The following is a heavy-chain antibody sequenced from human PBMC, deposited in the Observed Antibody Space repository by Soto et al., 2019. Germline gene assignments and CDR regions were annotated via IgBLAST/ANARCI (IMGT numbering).Heavy chain of an antibody. CDR3: ASAIVVAPDKRTVDI. CDR2: ITSSGSPL. CDR1: GFIFSDYY. J-gene: IGHJ3*02. Sequence: QVQLVESGGGLVKPGGSLRLSCAASGFIFSDYYMIWVRQAPGKGLEWHSYITSSGSPLYYIDSVRGRFTISRDNAKNSLYLQMSRLRAEDTAVYYCASAIVVAPDKRTVDIWGQGTVVTVAS. V-gene: IGHV3-11*01. D-gene: IGHD1-26*01.